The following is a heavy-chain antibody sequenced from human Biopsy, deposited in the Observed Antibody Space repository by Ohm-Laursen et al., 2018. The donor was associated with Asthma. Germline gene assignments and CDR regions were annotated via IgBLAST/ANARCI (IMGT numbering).Heavy chain of an antibody. CDR3: ASGPEWYGLDV. Sequence: TLSLTWTVSGGSISNSNYYWGWIRQSPGKGLEWIGESNQGGSPTFNPSLKSRVTISRDTSKNQLSLKLRSVTAADTAVYYCASGPEWYGLDVWGQGTTVTVSS. CDR2: SNQGGSP. J-gene: IGHJ6*02. V-gene: IGHV4-39*01. D-gene: IGHD3-3*01. CDR1: GGSISNSNYY.